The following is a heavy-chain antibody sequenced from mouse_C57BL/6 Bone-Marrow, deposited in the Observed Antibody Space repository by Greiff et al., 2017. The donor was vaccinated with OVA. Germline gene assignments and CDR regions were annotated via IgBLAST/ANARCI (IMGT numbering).Heavy chain of an antibody. Sequence: EVQVVESGGDLVKPGGSLKLSCAASGFTFSSYGMSWVRQTPDKRLEWVATISSGGSYTYYPDSVKGRFTISSDNANNTLYLQNSVLKSEDTAMYYCARTDGSPNCPFDYWGQGTTLTVSS. CDR1: GFTFSSYG. CDR2: ISSGGSYT. J-gene: IGHJ2*01. CDR3: ARTDGSPNCPFDY. V-gene: IGHV5-6*01. D-gene: IGHD4-1*02.